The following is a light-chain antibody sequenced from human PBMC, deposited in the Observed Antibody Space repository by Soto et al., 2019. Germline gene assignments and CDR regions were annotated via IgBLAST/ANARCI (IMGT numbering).Light chain of an antibody. J-gene: IGKJ1*01. CDR3: QQYSSYWT. CDR2: DAS. Sequence: DIQMTQSPSTLSGSVGDRFTITCRASQTISSWLAWYQQKPGKAPXXLIYDASNLESGVPSRFSVIGSGTEFTPPVSSLQPYDFATYDCQQYSSYWTFGQGTKVEIK. CDR1: QTISSW. V-gene: IGKV1-5*01.